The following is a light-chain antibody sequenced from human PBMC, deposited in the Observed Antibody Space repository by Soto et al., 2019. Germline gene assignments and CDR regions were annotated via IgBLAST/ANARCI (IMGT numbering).Light chain of an antibody. Sequence: QSALTQPRSVSGSPGQSVTISCTATGSDVGDSSHVSWYQLHPGKAPKLMIYEVNNRPSGVPDRFSGSKSGSTASLTISGLQAEDEAEYYCQAWDSNTLVFGGGTKLTVL. J-gene: IGLJ2*01. CDR1: GSDVGDSSH. CDR3: QAWDSNTLV. CDR2: EVN. V-gene: IGLV2-11*01.